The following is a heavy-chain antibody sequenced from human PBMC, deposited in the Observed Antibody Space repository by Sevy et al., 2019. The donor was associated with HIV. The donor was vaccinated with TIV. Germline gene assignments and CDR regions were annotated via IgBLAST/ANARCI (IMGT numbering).Heavy chain of an antibody. CDR1: DGSFSGYY. CDR2: INESGIT. Sequence: SETLSLTCAVHDGSFSGYYWNWIRQLPGKGLEWIGEINESGITYYNPSLKSRVTISVDTSKKQFTRKLKSVTAVDSAVYFCARSPPVVVVPGAPSWFDPWGQGTLVTVSS. J-gene: IGHJ5*02. CDR3: ARSPPVVVVPGAPSWFDP. V-gene: IGHV4-34*01. D-gene: IGHD2-2*01.